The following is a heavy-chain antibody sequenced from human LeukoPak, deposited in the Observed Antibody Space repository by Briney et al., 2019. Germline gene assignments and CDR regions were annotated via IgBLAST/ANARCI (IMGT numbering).Heavy chain of an antibody. J-gene: IGHJ4*02. CDR3: ARDYIAARPLDY. CDR2: IIPILGIA. D-gene: IGHD6-6*01. V-gene: IGHV1-69*04. CDR1: GGTFSSYA. Sequence: SVKVSCEASGGTFSSYAISWVRQAPGQGLEWMGRIIPILGIANYAQKFQGRVTITADKSTSTAYMELSSLRSEDTAVYYCARDYIAARPLDYWGQGTLVTVSS.